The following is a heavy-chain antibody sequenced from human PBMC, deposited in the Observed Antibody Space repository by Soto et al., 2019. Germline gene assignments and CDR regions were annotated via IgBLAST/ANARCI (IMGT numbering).Heavy chain of an antibody. CDR1: GFTFRSYN. V-gene: IGHV3-48*02. D-gene: IGHD4-17*01. CDR3: ARGGTMAVTTRGDY. J-gene: IGHJ4*01. Sequence: DVQLVESGGGLVQPGGSLRLSCAASGFTFRSYNMNWVRQAPGKGLDWLSYISSSSSTIYYADSVKGRFTISRDNAKNSLYLQMNSLRDDDTAMVYCARGGTMAVTTRGDYWGQGTRVTVSS. CDR2: ISSSSSTI.